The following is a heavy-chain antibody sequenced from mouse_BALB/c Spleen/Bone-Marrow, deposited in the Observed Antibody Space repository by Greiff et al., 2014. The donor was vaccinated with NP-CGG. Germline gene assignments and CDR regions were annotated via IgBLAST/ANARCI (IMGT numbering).Heavy chain of an antibody. D-gene: IGHD1-2*01. V-gene: IGHV1-87*01. Sequence: VQGVESGAKLARPGASVKLSCKASGYTLTSYWMQWVKQRPGQGLEWIGAIYPGDGDTRYTQKFKGKATLTADKSSSTAYMQLSSLASEDSAVYYCARRDYGIRENYYAMDYWGQGTSVTVSS. CDR3: ARRDYGIRENYYAMDY. CDR2: IYPGDGDT. J-gene: IGHJ4*01. CDR1: GYTLTSYW.